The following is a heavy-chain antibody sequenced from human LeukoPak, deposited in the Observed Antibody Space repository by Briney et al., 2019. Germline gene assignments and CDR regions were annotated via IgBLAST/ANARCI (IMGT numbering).Heavy chain of an antibody. CDR2: ISASGGST. J-gene: IGHJ3*02. D-gene: IGHD2-15*01. CDR3: AKGPYSAFDI. V-gene: IGHV3-23*01. Sequence: GGSLRLSCAASGFTFSSYAMSWVRQAPGKGLEWVSTISASGGSTHYADSVKGRSTISRDNSKNTLYLQMNSLRAEDTAVYYCAKGPYSAFDIWGQGTMVTVSS. CDR1: GFTFSSYA.